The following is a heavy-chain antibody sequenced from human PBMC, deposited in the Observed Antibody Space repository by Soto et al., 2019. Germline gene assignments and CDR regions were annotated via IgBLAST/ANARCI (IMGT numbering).Heavy chain of an antibody. CDR1: GGSLSSYY. CDR3: AGAIVGATFDY. D-gene: IGHD1-26*01. V-gene: IGHV4-59*01. J-gene: IGHJ4*02. Sequence: PSETLSLTCTVSGGSLSSYYWSWIRQPPGKGLEWIGYIYYSGSTNYNPSLKSRVTISVDTSKNQFSLKLSSVTAADTAVYYCAGAIVGATFDYWGQGTLVTVSS. CDR2: IYYSGST.